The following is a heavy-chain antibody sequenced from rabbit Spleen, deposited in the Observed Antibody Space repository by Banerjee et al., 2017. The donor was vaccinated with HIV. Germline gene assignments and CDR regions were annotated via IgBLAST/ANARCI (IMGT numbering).Heavy chain of an antibody. V-gene: IGHV1S40*01. Sequence: QSLEESGGDLVKPGASLTLTCTASGFSFSGAYWMCWVRQAPGKGPEWIGRIYGGTSDKTHYASWAQGRFTISKTSSTTVTLQLNSLTAADTATYFCARGSAAMTMVITGFYLNLWGPGTLVTVS. D-gene: IGHD2-1*01. CDR1: GFSFSGAYW. CDR3: ARGSAAMTMVITGFYLNL. J-gene: IGHJ4*01. CDR2: IYGGTSDKT.